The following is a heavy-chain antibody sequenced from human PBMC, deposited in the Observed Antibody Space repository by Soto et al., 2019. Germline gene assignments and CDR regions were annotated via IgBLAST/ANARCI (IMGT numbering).Heavy chain of an antibody. D-gene: IGHD1-1*01. Sequence: ASVKVSCKASGYTFTDYYLHGVRQVPGQGLEWMGWINPNSGATKYVYEFQGRVTMTRDTSSSTAYMELRGLRSADTAVYSCAREFAFSTIVKGASVHFDLCGQGTLVAVFS. CDR3: AREFAFSTIVKGASVHFDL. CDR1: GYTFTDYY. J-gene: IGHJ4*02. V-gene: IGHV1-2*07. CDR2: INPNSGAT.